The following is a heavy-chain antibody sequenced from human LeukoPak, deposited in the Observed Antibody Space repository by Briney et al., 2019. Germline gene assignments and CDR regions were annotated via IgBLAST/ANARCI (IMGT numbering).Heavy chain of an antibody. CDR3: ATRYYGSGSYYNVEGMDV. D-gene: IGHD3-10*01. Sequence: SETLSLTCTVSGGSISSYYWSWIRQPPRKGLEWIGYIYYSGSTNYNPSLKSRATISVDTSKNQFSLKLSSVTAADTAVYYCATRYYGSGSYYNVEGMDVWGQGTTVTVSS. J-gene: IGHJ6*02. CDR1: GGSISSYY. V-gene: IGHV4-59*01. CDR2: IYYSGST.